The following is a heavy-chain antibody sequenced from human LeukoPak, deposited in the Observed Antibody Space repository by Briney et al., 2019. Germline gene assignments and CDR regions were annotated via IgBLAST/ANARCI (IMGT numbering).Heavy chain of an antibody. CDR3: ARGPSQYYDILTGYPDWYFDL. CDR1: GFTFSSYS. D-gene: IGHD3-9*01. CDR2: ISSSSSYI. J-gene: IGHJ2*01. V-gene: IGHV3-21*01. Sequence: GGSLRLSCAASGFTFSSYSMNWVRQAPGKGLEWVSSISSSSSYIYYADSVKGRFTISRDNAKNSLYLQMNSLRAEDTAVYYCARGPSQYYDILTGYPDWYFDLWGRGTLVTVSS.